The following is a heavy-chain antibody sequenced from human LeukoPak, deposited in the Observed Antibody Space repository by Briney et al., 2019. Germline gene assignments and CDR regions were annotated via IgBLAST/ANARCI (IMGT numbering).Heavy chain of an antibody. J-gene: IGHJ6*03. CDR1: GFTFTSCS. V-gene: IGHV3-21*01. CDR3: AREPYYYMDV. CDR2: IGSSSSYI. Sequence: GGSLRLSCAASGFTFTSCSMNWVRQAPGKGLEWVSSIGSSSSYIYYADPVKGRFTISRDNAKNSLYLQMNSLRAEDTAVYYCAREPYYYMDVWGKGTTVTVSS.